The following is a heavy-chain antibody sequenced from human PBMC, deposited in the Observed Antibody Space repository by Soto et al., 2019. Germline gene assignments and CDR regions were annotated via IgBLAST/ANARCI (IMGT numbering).Heavy chain of an antibody. CDR2: SYPEDGET. J-gene: IGHJ4*02. CDR3: ATHDNWNVREGFDY. V-gene: IGHV1-24*01. Sequence: GASAKVSCKVSGYTLTELSMHWVRQAPGKGLEWMGGSYPEDGETIYAQKFQGRVTMTEDTSTDTAYMELSSLRSEDTAVYYCATHDNWNVREGFDYWGQGTLVTVSS. D-gene: IGHD1-20*01. CDR1: GYTLTELS.